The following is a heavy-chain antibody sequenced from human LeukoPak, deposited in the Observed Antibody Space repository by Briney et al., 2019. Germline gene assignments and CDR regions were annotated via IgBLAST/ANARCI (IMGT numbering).Heavy chain of an antibody. J-gene: IGHJ4*02. CDR2: IKHSGST. Sequence: GSLRLSCAASGFTFSSYWMSWVRQAPGKGLEWIGEIKHSGSTNYNPSLKSRVTISVDTSKNQFSLKLSSVTAADTAVYYCARLLSGYGNYYFDYWGQGTLVTVSS. CDR3: ARLLSGYGNYYFDY. D-gene: IGHD3-22*01. CDR1: GFTFSSYW. V-gene: IGHV4-34*01.